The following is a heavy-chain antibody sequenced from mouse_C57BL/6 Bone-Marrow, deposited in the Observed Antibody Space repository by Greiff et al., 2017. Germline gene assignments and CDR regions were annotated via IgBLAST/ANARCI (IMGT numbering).Heavy chain of an antibody. CDR2: ISSGGSYT. CDR3: ARRDYYSNFYAMDY. Sequence: EVKLEESGGDLVKPGGSLKLSCAASGFTFSSYGMSWVRQTPDKRLEWVATISSGGSYTYYPDSVKGRFTISRDSAKNTLYLQMSSLKSEDTAMYYCARRDYYSNFYAMDYWGQGTSVTVSS. V-gene: IGHV5-6*02. J-gene: IGHJ4*01. CDR1: GFTFSSYG. D-gene: IGHD2-5*01.